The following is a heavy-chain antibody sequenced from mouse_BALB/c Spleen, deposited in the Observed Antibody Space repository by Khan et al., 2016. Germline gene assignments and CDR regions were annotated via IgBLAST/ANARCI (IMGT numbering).Heavy chain of an antibody. CDR3: AAELGWCAY. CDR1: GYSITSDYA. V-gene: IGHV3-2*02. J-gene: IGHJ3*01. CDR2: ISNSGST. D-gene: IGHD4-1*01. Sequence: EVQLQESGPGLVKPSQSLSLTCTVTGYSITSDYAWCWIRQPPGNQLERRGFISNSGSTSYNPPLNRRITTTRDTSKNQFFLRLTSETTEDTATYYCAAELGWCAYWGQGTLVTVSA.